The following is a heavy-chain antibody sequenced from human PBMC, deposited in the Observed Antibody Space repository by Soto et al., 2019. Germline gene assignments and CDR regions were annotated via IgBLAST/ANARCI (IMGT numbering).Heavy chain of an antibody. Sequence: QLQLQESGPGLVKPSETLSLTCTVSGGSISSSSYYWGWIRQPPGTGLEWIGRIYYSGSTYYNPSLKSRVTISVDTSKNQFSLKLSSVTAADTAVYYCARHYRISAYHYFDYWGQGTLVTVSS. V-gene: IGHV4-39*01. CDR3: ARHYRISAYHYFDY. CDR2: IYYSGST. J-gene: IGHJ4*02. CDR1: GGSISSSSYY. D-gene: IGHD6-6*01.